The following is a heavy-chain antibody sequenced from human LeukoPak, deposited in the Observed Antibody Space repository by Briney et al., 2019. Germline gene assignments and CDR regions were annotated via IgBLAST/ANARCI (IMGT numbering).Heavy chain of an antibody. CDR2: IIPILGIA. Sequence: SVKVSCKASGGTFSSYTISWVRQAPRQGLEWMGRIIPILGIANYAQKFQGRVTITADKSTSTAYMELSSLRSEDTAVYYCARDLGYDSSGYYYKSFDYWGQGTLVTVSS. CDR3: ARDLGYDSSGYYYKSFDY. CDR1: GGTFSSYT. D-gene: IGHD3-22*01. V-gene: IGHV1-69*04. J-gene: IGHJ4*02.